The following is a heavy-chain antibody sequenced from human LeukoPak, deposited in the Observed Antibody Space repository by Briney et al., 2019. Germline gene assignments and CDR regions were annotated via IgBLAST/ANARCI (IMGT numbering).Heavy chain of an antibody. J-gene: IGHJ5*02. CDR1: GGSFSGYY. CDR2: INHSGST. D-gene: IGHD2-2*01. CDR3: ARERTSCSGWFGP. Sequence: SETLSPTCAVYGGSFSGYYWSWIRQPPGKGLEWIGEINHSGSTNYNPSLKSRVTISVDTSKNQFSLKLSSVTAADTAVYYCARERTSCSGWFGPWGQGTLVTVSS. V-gene: IGHV4-34*01.